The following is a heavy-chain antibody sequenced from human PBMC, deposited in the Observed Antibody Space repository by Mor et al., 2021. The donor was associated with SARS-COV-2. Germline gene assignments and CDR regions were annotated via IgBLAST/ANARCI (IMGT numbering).Heavy chain of an antibody. J-gene: IGHJ4*02. V-gene: IGHV3-30*02. CDR3: AKGHHGFDY. Sequence: ADSVKGRFTISRDNSKNTLYLQMNSLRAEDTAVYYCAKGHHGFDYWGQGTLVTVSS.